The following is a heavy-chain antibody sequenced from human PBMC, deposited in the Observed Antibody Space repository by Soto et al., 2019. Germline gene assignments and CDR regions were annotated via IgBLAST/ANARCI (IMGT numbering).Heavy chain of an antibody. Sequence: QVQLVESGGGVVQPGGSLRLSCAASGFTFSTYGIHWIRQAPGKGLGWVAVIWYDGSKTYFADSVKGRFTISRDNSKNTLYLQMDSLRAEDTAAYYCARDLNHYFDYWGQGTLVTVSS. CDR2: IWYDGSKT. J-gene: IGHJ4*02. CDR1: GFTFSTYG. CDR3: ARDLNHYFDY. V-gene: IGHV3-33*01.